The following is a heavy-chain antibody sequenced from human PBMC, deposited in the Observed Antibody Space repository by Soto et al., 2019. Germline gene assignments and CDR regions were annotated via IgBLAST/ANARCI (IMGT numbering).Heavy chain of an antibody. CDR1: GFTFSSYW. D-gene: IGHD4-4*01. J-gene: IGHJ4*02. Sequence: GGPLRLSCAASGFTFSSYWMSWVRQAPGKGLEWVANIKQDGSEKYYVDSVKGRFTISRDNAKNSLYLQMNSLRAEDTAVYYCARGAYSNYDYFDYWGQGTLVTVSS. V-gene: IGHV3-7*01. CDR2: IKQDGSEK. CDR3: ARGAYSNYDYFDY.